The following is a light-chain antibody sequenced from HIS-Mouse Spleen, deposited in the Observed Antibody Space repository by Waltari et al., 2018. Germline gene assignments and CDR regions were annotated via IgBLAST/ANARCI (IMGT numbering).Light chain of an antibody. CDR2: EGS. V-gene: IGLV2-23*01. CDR1: SSHVVSSTL. CDR3: CSYAGSLYV. Sequence: QSALTPPASVSGSPGQSITISCPGPSSHVVSSTLVSWYQQHPGKAPKLMIYEGSKRPSGVSNRFSGSKSGNTASLTISGLQAEDEADYYCCSYAGSLYVFGTGTKVTVL. J-gene: IGLJ1*01.